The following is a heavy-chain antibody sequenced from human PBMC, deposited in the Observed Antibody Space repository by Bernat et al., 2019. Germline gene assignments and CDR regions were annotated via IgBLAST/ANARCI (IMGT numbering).Heavy chain of an antibody. CDR2: ISYDGSNK. J-gene: IGHJ2*01. CDR3: AGVEQQLVRGGWYFDL. D-gene: IGHD6-13*01. Sequence: QVQLVESGGGVVQPGRSLRLSCAASGFTFSSYAMHWVRQAPGKGLEWVAVISYDGSNKYYADSVKGRFTISRDNSKNTLYLQMNSLRAEDTAVYYCAGVEQQLVRGGWYFDLWGRGTLVTVSS. V-gene: IGHV3-30*01. CDR1: GFTFSSYA.